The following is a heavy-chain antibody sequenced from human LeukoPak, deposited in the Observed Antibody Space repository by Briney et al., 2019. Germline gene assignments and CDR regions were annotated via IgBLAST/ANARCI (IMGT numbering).Heavy chain of an antibody. CDR3: ARLHSGGSHAFDI. CDR1: GCSFTTFW. J-gene: IGHJ3*02. CDR2: IYLGDSDI. V-gene: IGHV5-51*01. D-gene: IGHD2-15*01. Sequence: GESLKISCKGSGCSFTTFWIGWVRQMPGKGLEWMGIIYLGDSDIRYSPSFQGQVTISADKSISTAYLQWSSLKASGTAMYYCARLHSGGSHAFDIWGQGTLVTVSS.